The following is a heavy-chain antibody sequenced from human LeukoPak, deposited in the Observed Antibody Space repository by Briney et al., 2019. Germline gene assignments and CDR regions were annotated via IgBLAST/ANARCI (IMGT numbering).Heavy chain of an antibody. CDR3: ARARSWGYFDY. CDR1: GGSVSSGTYY. D-gene: IGHD3-16*01. V-gene: IGHV4-61*01. J-gene: IGHJ4*02. Sequence: PSETLSLTCTVSGGSVSSGTYYWSWIRQPPGRGLEWIGYIYYSGSITYNPSLKSRVTISVDTSKNRFSLKMRSGTAADTAVYYCARARSWGYFDYWGQGTLVTVSS. CDR2: IYYSGSI.